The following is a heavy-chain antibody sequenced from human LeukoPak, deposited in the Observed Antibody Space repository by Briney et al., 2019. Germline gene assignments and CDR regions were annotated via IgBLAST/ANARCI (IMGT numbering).Heavy chain of an antibody. CDR1: EFTFSSYA. D-gene: IGHD2-2*01. CDR3: AKGDIVVVPAAITFTY. Sequence: GGSLRLSFAASEFTFSSYAMSLVRQAPGKGLEWVSAISGSGGSTYYADSVKGRFTISRDNSKNTLYLQMNSLRAEDTAVYYCAKGDIVVVPAAITFTYWGQGALVTVSS. V-gene: IGHV3-23*01. J-gene: IGHJ4*02. CDR2: ISGSGGST.